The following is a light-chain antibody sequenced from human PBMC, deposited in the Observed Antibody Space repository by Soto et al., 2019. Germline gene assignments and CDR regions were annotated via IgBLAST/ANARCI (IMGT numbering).Light chain of an antibody. V-gene: IGKV3-20*01. Sequence: IGLTQSPGTLSLYQGERATLSCRASQSVSSSYLAWYQQKPGQAPRLLIYGASSRATGIPDRFSGSGSGTDFTLTISRLEPEDFAVYYCQQYGSSSPFGQGTKVAIK. CDR1: QSVSSSY. CDR3: QQYGSSSP. CDR2: GAS. J-gene: IGKJ1*01.